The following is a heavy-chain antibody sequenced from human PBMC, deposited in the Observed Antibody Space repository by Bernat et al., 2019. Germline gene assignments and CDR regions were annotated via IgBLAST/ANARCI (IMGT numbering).Heavy chain of an antibody. CDR2: IRSKAYGGTT. CDR1: GFTFGDYA. Sequence: EVQLVESGGGLVQPGRSLRLSCTASGFTFGDYAMSWFRQAPGKGLEWVGFIRSKAYGGTTEYAASVKGRFTILRDDSKSIAYLQMNSLKTEDTAVYYCTRDYTAMVDAWFDPWGQGTLVTVSS. D-gene: IGHD5-18*01. J-gene: IGHJ5*02. V-gene: IGHV3-49*03. CDR3: TRDYTAMVDAWFDP.